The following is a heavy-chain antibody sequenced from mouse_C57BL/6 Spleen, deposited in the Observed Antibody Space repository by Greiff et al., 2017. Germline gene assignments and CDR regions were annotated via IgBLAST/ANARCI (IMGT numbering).Heavy chain of an antibody. CDR2: INYDGSST. CDR1: GFTFSDYY. J-gene: IGHJ4*01. V-gene: IGHV5-16*01. CDR3: ARVYDYDGGYYAMDY. D-gene: IGHD2-4*01. Sequence: LVESEGGLVQPGSSMKLSCTASGFTFSDYYMAWVRQVPEKGLEWVANINYDGSSTYYLDSLKSRFIISRDNAKNILYLQMSSLKSEDTATYYCARVYDYDGGYYAMDYWGQGTSVTVSS.